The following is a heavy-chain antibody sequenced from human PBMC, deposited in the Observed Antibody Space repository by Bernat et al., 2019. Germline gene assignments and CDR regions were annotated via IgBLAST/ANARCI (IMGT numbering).Heavy chain of an antibody. V-gene: IGHV3-66*01. Sequence: EVQLVESGGGLVQPGGSLRLSCAASGFTVSSNYMSWVRQAPGKGLEWVSVIYSGGSTYYADSVKGRFTISRDNSKNTLYLQMNSLRAEDTAVYYCARGGWYSSSSGPGYWGQGTLVTVSS. CDR1: GFTVSSNY. CDR3: ARGGWYSSSSGPGY. CDR2: IYSGGST. J-gene: IGHJ4*02. D-gene: IGHD6-6*01.